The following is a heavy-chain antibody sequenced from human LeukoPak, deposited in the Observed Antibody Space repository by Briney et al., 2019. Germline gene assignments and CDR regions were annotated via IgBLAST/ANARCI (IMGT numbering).Heavy chain of an antibody. V-gene: IGHV5-51*01. CDR1: GYSFTNYW. D-gene: IGHD3-22*01. CDR2: IYPGDSDT. CDR3: ASLVGADTSGFFFDY. Sequence: GESLKISCKGSGYSFTNYWIGWVRQMPGKGLEWMGVIYPGDSDTRYRPSFQDQVTMSVDKSLSTAYLQWSSLKASDTAVYYCASLVGADTSGFFFDYWGQGTLVTVSS. J-gene: IGHJ4*02.